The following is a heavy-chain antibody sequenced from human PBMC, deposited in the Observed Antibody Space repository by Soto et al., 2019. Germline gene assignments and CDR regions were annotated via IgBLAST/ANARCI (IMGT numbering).Heavy chain of an antibody. J-gene: IGHJ4*02. D-gene: IGHD3-9*01. CDR2: ISAYNGNT. V-gene: IGHV1-18*01. CDR3: ARDSYDILTGYLDY. Sequence: ASVKVSCKASGYTFTSYGISWVRQAPGQGLEWMGWISAYNGNTNYAQKLQGRVTMTTDTSTSTAYMELRSLRSDDTAVYYCARDSYDILTGYLDYWGQGTLVTVSS. CDR1: GYTFTSYG.